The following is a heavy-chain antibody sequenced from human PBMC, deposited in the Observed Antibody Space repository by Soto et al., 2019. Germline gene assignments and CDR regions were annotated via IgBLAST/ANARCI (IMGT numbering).Heavy chain of an antibody. CDR1: GYTFTGYY. D-gene: IGHD4-4*01. CDR2: INPNSGGT. Sequence: ASVKVSCKASGYTFTGYYMHWVRQAPGQGLEWMGWINPNSGGTNYAQKFQGRVTMTRDTSISTAYMELSRLRSDDTAVYYCARDKYSNYGYYYYGMHVSGRGTTVTVCS. J-gene: IGHJ6*02. V-gene: IGHV1-2*02. CDR3: ARDKYSNYGYYYYGMHV.